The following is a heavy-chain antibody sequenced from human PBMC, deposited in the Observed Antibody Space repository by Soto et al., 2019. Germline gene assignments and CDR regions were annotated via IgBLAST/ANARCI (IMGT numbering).Heavy chain of an antibody. Sequence: QVQLVQSGAEVKKPGASVKVSCKASGYTFTSYDINWVRQATGQGLEWMGWMNPNSGNTGYAQKFQGRVTMTRNTSISTAYMELSSLRSEDTAVYYCARGDYDFWSSHYKNNWLDPWGQGTLVTVSS. J-gene: IGHJ5*02. V-gene: IGHV1-8*01. CDR2: MNPNSGNT. D-gene: IGHD3-3*01. CDR3: ARGDYDFWSSHYKNNWLDP. CDR1: GYTFTSYD.